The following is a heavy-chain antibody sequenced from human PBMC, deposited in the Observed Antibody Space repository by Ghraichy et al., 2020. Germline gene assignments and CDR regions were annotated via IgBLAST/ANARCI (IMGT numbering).Heavy chain of an antibody. CDR3: ARDRAMRPTGYDFWSGYYGGLYYFDS. D-gene: IGHD3-3*01. Sequence: SETLSLTCTVSGGSISSYYWSWIRQPAGKGLEWIGRIYTSGSTNYNPSLKSRVTMSVDTSKNQFSLKLSSVTAADTAVYYCARDRAMRPTGYDFWSGYYGGLYYFDSWGQGTLVTVSS. J-gene: IGHJ4*02. CDR1: GGSISSYY. V-gene: IGHV4-4*07. CDR2: IYTSGST.